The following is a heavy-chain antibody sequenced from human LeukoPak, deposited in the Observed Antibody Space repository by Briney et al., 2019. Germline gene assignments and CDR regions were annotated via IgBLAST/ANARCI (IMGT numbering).Heavy chain of an antibody. CDR1: GGTFNTYA. CDR2: IIPIFGTA. V-gene: IGHV1-69*13. CDR3: ARVGVNIAVTGHFDY. J-gene: IGHJ4*02. Sequence: GASVKVSCKASGGTFNTYAINWVRQAPGQGLEWMGGIIPIFGTAKYAQKFQGRITITADESTSTAYMELSSLRSEDTAVYYCARVGVNIAVTGHFDYWGQGSLVTVSS. D-gene: IGHD6-19*01.